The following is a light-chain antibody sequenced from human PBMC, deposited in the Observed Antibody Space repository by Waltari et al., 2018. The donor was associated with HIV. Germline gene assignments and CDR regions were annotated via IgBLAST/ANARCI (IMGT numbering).Light chain of an antibody. CDR3: SSWDTRLNGWV. CDR2: RGN. J-gene: IGLJ3*02. CDR1: KTNVGFQG. Sequence: QAGLTQPTSVSKALGQTAPLPCTGDKTNVGFQGAAWLKHHQGHPPKLRSYRGNNRPSGVPGRFSASTSGKTASLNITGLQADDEADYFCSSWDTRLNGWVFGGGTHLTVL. V-gene: IGLV10-54*04.